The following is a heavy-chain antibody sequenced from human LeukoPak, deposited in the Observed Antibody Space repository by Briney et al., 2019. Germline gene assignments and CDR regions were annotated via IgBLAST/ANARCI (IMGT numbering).Heavy chain of an antibody. CDR2: ISSSSSTI. CDR3: ASPNYYDSSGYYT. J-gene: IGHJ4*02. Sequence: GGSLRLSCAASGFTFSSYSMNWVRQAPGKGLEWVSYISSSSSTIYYADSVKGRFTISRDNAKNSLYLQMNSLRAEDTAVYYCASPNYYDSSGYYTWGQGTLVTVSS. D-gene: IGHD3-22*01. V-gene: IGHV3-48*01. CDR1: GFTFSSYS.